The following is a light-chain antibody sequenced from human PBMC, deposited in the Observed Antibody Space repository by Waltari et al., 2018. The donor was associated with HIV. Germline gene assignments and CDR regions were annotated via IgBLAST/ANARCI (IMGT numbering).Light chain of an antibody. CDR1: SADVGRRNV. CDR2: DVN. J-gene: IGLJ2*01. V-gene: IGLV2-14*02. Sequence: QSALTQPASVSGSLGQSVIISCTGTSADVGRRNVVSWYQQHPGKVPKLLIFDVNKRPSGVSSRFFGSKSGNTASLTISSLQAEDEADYYCSSYTNSDILLFGGGTKLTVL. CDR3: SSYTNSDILL.